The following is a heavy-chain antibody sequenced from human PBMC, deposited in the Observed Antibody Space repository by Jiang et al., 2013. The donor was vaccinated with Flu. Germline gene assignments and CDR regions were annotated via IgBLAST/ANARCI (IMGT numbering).Heavy chain of an antibody. CDR2: IYYSGST. J-gene: IGHJ4*02. V-gene: IGHV4-59*01. D-gene: IGHD6-19*01. Sequence: LLKPSETLSLTCTVSGGSISSYYWSWIRQPPGKGLEWIGYIYYSGSTNYNPSLKSRVTISVDTSKNQFSLKLSSVTAADTAVYYCARDHNRAVAGTGYFDYWGQGTLVTVSS. CDR1: GGSISSYY. CDR3: ARDHNRAVAGTGYFDY.